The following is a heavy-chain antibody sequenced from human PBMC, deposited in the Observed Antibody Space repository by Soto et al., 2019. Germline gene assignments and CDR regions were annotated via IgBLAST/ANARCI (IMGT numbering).Heavy chain of an antibody. CDR3: ARVWVGAMYVHAFDI. D-gene: IGHD1-26*01. CDR2: IYHSGST. Sequence: SETLSLTCAVSGGSISSGGYSWSWIRQPPGKGLEWIGYIYHSGSTYYNPSLKSRVTISVDRSKNQFSLKLSSVTAADTAVYYCARVWVGAMYVHAFDIWGQGTLVTVSS. J-gene: IGHJ3*02. V-gene: IGHV4-30-2*01. CDR1: GGSISSGGYS.